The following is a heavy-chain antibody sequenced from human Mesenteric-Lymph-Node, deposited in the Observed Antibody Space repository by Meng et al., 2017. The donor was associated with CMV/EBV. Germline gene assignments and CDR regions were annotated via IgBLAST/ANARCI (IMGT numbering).Heavy chain of an antibody. D-gene: IGHD2-8*01. CDR1: GYTFTKYG. Sequence: ASVKVSCKVSGYTFTKYGISWVRQAPGQGLEWMGWISNNNGNTNYAQNLQGRVTMTTDTSTSTAYMELRSLRSDDTAVYYCARDSRRTYCTNGVCYTERYYYGMDVWGQGTTVTVSS. CDR2: ISNNNGNT. V-gene: IGHV1-18*01. J-gene: IGHJ6*02. CDR3: ARDSRRTYCTNGVCYTERYYYGMDV.